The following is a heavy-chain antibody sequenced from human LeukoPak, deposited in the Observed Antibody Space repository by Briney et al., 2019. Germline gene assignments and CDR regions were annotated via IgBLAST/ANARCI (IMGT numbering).Heavy chain of an antibody. CDR2: IYYSGST. V-gene: IGHV4-59*01. D-gene: IGHD2-2*01. CDR3: ARYCSSTSCYGAEDY. J-gene: IGHJ4*02. CDR1: GGSISSYY. Sequence: SETLSLTCTVSGGSISSYYWSWIRQPPGKGLEWIGYIYYSGSTNYNPSLKSRVTISVDTSKNQFSLKLSSVTAADTAVYYCARYCSSTSCYGAEDYWGQGTLVTVSS.